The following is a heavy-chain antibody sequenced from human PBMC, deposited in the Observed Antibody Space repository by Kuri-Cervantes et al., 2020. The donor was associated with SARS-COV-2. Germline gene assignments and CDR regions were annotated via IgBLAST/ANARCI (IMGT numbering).Heavy chain of an antibody. CDR2: IYSGGST. D-gene: IGHD4-17*01. V-gene: IGHV3-53*01. CDR3: ARVGRDGDYYFDY. Sequence: GESLKISCAASGFTFSSYAMSWVRQAPGKGLEWVSIIYSGGSTYYADSVKGRFTISRDNSKNTLYLQMNSLRAEDTAVYYCARVGRDGDYYFDYWGQGTLVTVSS. CDR1: GFTFSSYA. J-gene: IGHJ4*02.